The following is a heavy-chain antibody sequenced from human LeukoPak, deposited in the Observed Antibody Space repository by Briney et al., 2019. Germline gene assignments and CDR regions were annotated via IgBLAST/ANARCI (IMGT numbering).Heavy chain of an antibody. D-gene: IGHD2-15*01. J-gene: IGHJ5*02. CDR3: ARCGGYCSGGGPNCFDP. V-gene: IGHV5-10-1*01. CDR2: IDPSDSYT. CDR1: GYSFTSYW. Sequence: GESLKISCKGSGYSFTSYWISWVRQMPGKGLEWMGRIDPSDSYTNYSPSFQGHVTISADKSISTAYLQWSSLKASDTAMYYCARCGGYCSGGGPNCFDPWGQGTLVTVSS.